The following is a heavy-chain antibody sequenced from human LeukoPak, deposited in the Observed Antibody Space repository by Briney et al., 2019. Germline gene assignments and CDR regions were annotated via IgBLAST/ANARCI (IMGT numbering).Heavy chain of an antibody. D-gene: IGHD3-10*01. CDR1: GFTFSTFW. CDR3: ARDRGSQDY. CDR2: IKQDGSEK. V-gene: IGHV3-7*05. J-gene: IGHJ4*02. Sequence: GGSLRLSCAASGFTFSTFWTSWVRQAPGKGLEWVANIKQDGSEKYYVDSVKGRFTISRDNAKNSLYLQMNSLRAEDTAVYYCARDRGSQDYWGQGTLVTVSS.